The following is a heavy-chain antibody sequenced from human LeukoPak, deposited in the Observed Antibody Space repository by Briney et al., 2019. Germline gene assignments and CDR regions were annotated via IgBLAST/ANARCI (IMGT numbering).Heavy chain of an antibody. CDR1: GGTFSSYT. CDR3: ARDHAGGYDFSNWFDP. V-gene: IGHV1-69*04. CDR2: IIPILGIA. J-gene: IGHJ5*02. D-gene: IGHD3-3*01. Sequence: SVKVSCKASGGTFSSYTISWVRQAPGQGLEWMGRIIPILGIANYAQKFQGRVTITADKSTSTAFMEPSSLRSEDTAVYYYARDHAGGYDFSNWFDPWGQGTLVTVSS.